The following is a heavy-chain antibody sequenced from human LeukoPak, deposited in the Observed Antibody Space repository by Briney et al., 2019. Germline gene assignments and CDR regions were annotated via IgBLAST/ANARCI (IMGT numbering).Heavy chain of an antibody. CDR3: AKGSGWGYFYYMDV. Sequence: GGSLRLSCAASGFTFSSYAMSWVRQAPGKGLEWVSAISAGGSSTYYADSVKGRFTLSRDNSKHTMYLQMHSLTAEDTAVYYCAKGSGWGYFYYMDVWGKGTTVTVSS. D-gene: IGHD3-3*01. CDR2: ISAGGSST. CDR1: GFTFSSYA. V-gene: IGHV3-23*01. J-gene: IGHJ6*03.